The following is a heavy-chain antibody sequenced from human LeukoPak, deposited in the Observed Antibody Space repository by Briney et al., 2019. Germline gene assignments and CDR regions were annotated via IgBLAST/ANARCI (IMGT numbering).Heavy chain of an antibody. CDR3: ASTNVLLWFGELSKTAYFDY. V-gene: IGHV4-30-2*01. CDR1: GDSISSRDYY. Sequence: ETSQTLSLTCSVSGDSISSRDYYWSWLRQPPGKGLEWIGEINHSGSTNYNPSLKSRVTISVDKSKNQFSLKLSSVTAADTAVYYCASTNVLLWFGELSKTAYFDYWGQGTLVTVSS. CDR2: INHSGST. J-gene: IGHJ4*02. D-gene: IGHD3-10*01.